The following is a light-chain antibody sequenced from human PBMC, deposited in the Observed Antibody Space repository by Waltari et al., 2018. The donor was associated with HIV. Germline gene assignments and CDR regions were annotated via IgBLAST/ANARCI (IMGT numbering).Light chain of an antibody. Sequence: ETVMTQSPATLSASPGERVTLSRRASQNVENKLAWYQQKPGQRPRLLIYGASTGATGIPGRFSGSGSGTQFTLTISSLQSEDSAIYYCQQYKNWPPLTFGQGTKVEIK. CDR3: QQYKNWPPLT. J-gene: IGKJ1*01. V-gene: IGKV3-15*01. CDR2: GAS. CDR1: QNVENK.